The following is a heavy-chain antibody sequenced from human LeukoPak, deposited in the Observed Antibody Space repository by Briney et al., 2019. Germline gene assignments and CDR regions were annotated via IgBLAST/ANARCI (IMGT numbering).Heavy chain of an antibody. CDR2: ISSNGGST. V-gene: IGHV3-64*01. D-gene: IGHD6-19*01. Sequence: GGSLRLSCAASGFTFSSYAMHWVRQAPGKGLEYVSAISSNGGSTYYANSVKGRFTISRDNSKNTLYLQMGSLRAEDTAVYYCAKSSSGWYGGFDYWGQGTLVTVSS. CDR3: AKSSSGWYGGFDY. CDR1: GFTFSSYA. J-gene: IGHJ4*02.